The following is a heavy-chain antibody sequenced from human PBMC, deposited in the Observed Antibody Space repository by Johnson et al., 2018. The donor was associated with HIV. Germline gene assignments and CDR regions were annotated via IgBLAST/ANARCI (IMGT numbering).Heavy chain of an antibody. CDR3: PRGSGSYSWDAFDI. J-gene: IGHJ3*02. V-gene: IGHV3-20*04. Sequence: VQVVESGGHVVRPGGSLRLSCAASGFTFDHYDMSWVRQVPGKGLEWVSGLTWNGGSTGYADSVKGRFTISRDNSKNTLYLQMNSLRAEDTAVYYCPRGSGSYSWDAFDIWGQGTMVTVSS. D-gene: IGHD3-10*01. CDR1: GFTFDHYD. CDR2: LTWNGGST.